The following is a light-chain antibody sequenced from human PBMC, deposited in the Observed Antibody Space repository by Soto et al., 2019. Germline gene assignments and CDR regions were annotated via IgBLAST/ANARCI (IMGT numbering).Light chain of an antibody. CDR1: QGIRNF. V-gene: IGKV1-27*01. J-gene: IGKJ3*01. CDR3: QNYSSVPV. CDR2: AAS. Sequence: DIQMTQSPTSLSASVGDRVTITCRASQGIRNFVAWYQQKPGTAPKLLIYAASTLQSGVPARFSGSGSRTDFTLPINSLQPEDVATYSCQNYSSVPVFGPGTKVEIK.